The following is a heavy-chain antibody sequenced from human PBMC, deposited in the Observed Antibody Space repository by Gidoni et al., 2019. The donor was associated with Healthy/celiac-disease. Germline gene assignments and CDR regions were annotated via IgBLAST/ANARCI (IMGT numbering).Heavy chain of an antibody. D-gene: IGHD3-22*01. Sequence: QVQLVQSGAEVKKPGAYVTVSCKASGYTFTSYYMHWVRQAPGQGLEWLGIINPSGGSTRYAQKLQGRVTMTRDTYTSTVYMELSSLRSEDTAVYYCASSDSSGYYRFDYWGQGTLVTVSS. CDR1: GYTFTSYY. CDR3: ASSDSSGYYRFDY. CDR2: INPSGGST. J-gene: IGHJ4*02. V-gene: IGHV1-46*03.